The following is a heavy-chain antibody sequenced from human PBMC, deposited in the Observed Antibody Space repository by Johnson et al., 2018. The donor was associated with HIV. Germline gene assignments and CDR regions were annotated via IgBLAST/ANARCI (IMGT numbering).Heavy chain of an antibody. V-gene: IGHV3-20*04. Sequence: EMQLVESGGGVVQPGRSLRLSCAASGFTFTNYAMYWVRQAPGKGLEWVCGINPRPDSAACADSVKGRFTISRDNAKTSLYLQMNSLRAEDTALYYCARDRTITGNDPFGIWGQGTMVTVSS. J-gene: IGHJ3*02. D-gene: IGHD1-20*01. CDR2: INPRPDSA. CDR3: ARDRTITGNDPFGI. CDR1: GFTFTNYA.